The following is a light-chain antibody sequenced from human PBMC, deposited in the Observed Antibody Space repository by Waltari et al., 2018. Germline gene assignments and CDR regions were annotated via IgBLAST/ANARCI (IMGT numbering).Light chain of an antibody. CDR1: QSVSSY. J-gene: IGKJ5*01. CDR3: QQRANWPIT. V-gene: IGKV3-11*01. CDR2: DAF. Sequence: EIVLTQSPATLSLSPGERATLSCRASQSVSSYLIWYQQKPGQAPRLLIYDAFNSATGIPARFSGSWSGTDFTLTISSLEPEDFAVYYCQQRANWPITFGQGTRLEIK.